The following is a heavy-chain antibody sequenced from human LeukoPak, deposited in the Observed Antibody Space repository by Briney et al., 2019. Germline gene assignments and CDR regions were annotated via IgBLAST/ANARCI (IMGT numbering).Heavy chain of an antibody. CDR2: INWNGGST. CDR3: AKDIEALSYYYYGMDV. CDR1: GFTFDDYG. D-gene: IGHD6-13*01. V-gene: IGHV3-20*04. Sequence: GGSLRLSCAASGFTFDDYGMSWVRQAPGKGLEWVSGINWNGGSTGYADSVKGRFTISRDNAKNSLYLQMNSLRAEDTALYYCAKDIEALSYYYYGMDVWGQGTTVTVSS. J-gene: IGHJ6*02.